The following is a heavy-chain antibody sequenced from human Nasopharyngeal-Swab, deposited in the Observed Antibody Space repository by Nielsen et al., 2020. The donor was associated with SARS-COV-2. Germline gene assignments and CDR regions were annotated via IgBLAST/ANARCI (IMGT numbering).Heavy chain of an antibody. CDR2: ISSSSSYT. V-gene: IGHV3-11*03. Sequence: GESLKISCAASGFTFSDYYMSWIRQAQGKGLEWVSYISSSSSYTKYADSVKGRFTISRDNSKNSLYLQMNSLRTEDTALYYCAKQNKWELDYWGQGTLVTVSS. D-gene: IGHD1-26*01. CDR3: AKQNKWELDY. J-gene: IGHJ4*02. CDR1: GFTFSDYY.